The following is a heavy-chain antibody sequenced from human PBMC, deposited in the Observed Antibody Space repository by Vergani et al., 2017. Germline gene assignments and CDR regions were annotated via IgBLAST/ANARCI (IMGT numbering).Heavy chain of an antibody. CDR1: GYTFGHFD. CDR2: IRYDGSNP. V-gene: IGHV3-30*02. J-gene: IGHJ6*02. D-gene: IGHD1-26*01. Sequence: QEQLLQSGGGVVQPGGSLRLSCIASGYTFGHFDMNWVRQAPGKGLAWVAFIRYDGSNPQYIDSVKGRFTISRDNSKDTLFLQMNGLRPEDTGTYFCAKKGGSLYYYGVDVWGQGTTITVSS. CDR3: AKKGGSLYYYGVDV.